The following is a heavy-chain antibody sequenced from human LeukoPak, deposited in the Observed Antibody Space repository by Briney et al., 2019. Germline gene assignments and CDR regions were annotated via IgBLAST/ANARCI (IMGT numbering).Heavy chain of an antibody. V-gene: IGHV3-30*02. D-gene: IGHD2-15*01. CDR2: IRYDGSNE. CDR3: AKAPVTTCSGAYCYPFDY. CDR1: EFTFTTYD. Sequence: GGSLRLSCAASEFTFTTYDMHWVRQAPGKGLEWVAFIRYDGSNEYYADSVKGRFTISRDNSKNTLYLQVNSLRAEDAAVYYCAKAPVTTCSGAYCYPFDYWGQGTLVTVSS. J-gene: IGHJ4*02.